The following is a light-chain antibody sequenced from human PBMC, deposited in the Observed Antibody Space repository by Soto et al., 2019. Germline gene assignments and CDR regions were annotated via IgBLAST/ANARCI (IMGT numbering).Light chain of an antibody. V-gene: IGLV2-14*03. CDR1: NTDIGGYNY. CDR3: SSYAGTHIV. J-gene: IGLJ1*01. Sequence: QSVLTQPDSVSGAPGESITISRPGNNTDIGGYNYVSWYQQHPGKAPKLVIYDVSSRPSGVSSRFSGSKSGYTASLTVSGLQAEDEADYYCSSYAGTHIVFGTGTKVTVL. CDR2: DVS.